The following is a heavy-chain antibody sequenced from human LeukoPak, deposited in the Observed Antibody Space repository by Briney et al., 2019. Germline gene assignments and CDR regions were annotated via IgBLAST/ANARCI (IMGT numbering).Heavy chain of an antibody. CDR2: IYPGDSDT. J-gene: IGHJ4*02. Sequence: PGESLKISCKASGYTFTSYWIGWVRQMPGKGLEWMGIIYPGDSDTRYSPSFQGQITTSADKSISTAYLQWSSLKASDTAMYYCARESYYYGSGSSQRRPFDYWGQGTLVTVSS. CDR3: ARESYYYGSGSSQRRPFDY. V-gene: IGHV5-51*03. CDR1: GYTFTSYW. D-gene: IGHD3-10*01.